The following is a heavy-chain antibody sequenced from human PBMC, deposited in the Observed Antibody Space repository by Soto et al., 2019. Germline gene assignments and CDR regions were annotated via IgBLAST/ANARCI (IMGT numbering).Heavy chain of an antibody. CDR1: GGSISSGGYY. V-gene: IGHV4-31*03. D-gene: IGHD2-15*01. CDR3: ARGALQVANWFDP. CDR2: IYYSGST. J-gene: IGHJ5*02. Sequence: NPSETLSPTCTVSGGSISSGGYYWSWIRQRPGKGLEWIGYIYYSGSTYYNPSLKSRVTISVDTSKNQFSLKLSSVTAADTAVYYCARGALQVANWFDPWGQGTLVTVSS.